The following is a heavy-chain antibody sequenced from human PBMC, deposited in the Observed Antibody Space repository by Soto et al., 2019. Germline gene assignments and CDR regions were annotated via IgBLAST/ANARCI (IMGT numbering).Heavy chain of an antibody. V-gene: IGHV5-10-1*01. Sequence: GESLKISCKGSGYSFAGYWITWVRQKPGKGLEWMGRIDPSGSQTYYSPSFRGHVTISVTKSITTVFLQWGSLRASDTAMYYCARQIYDSDTGPNFQYYFDSWGQGTPVTVSS. CDR1: GYSFAGYW. D-gene: IGHD3-22*01. CDR3: ARQIYDSDTGPNFQYYFDS. J-gene: IGHJ4*02. CDR2: IDPSGSQT.